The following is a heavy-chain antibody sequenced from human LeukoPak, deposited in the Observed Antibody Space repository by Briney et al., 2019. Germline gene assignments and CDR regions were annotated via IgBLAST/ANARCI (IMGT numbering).Heavy chain of an antibody. V-gene: IGHV4-39*07. CDR3: ARSYRSIRYFDWSYDY. J-gene: IGHJ4*02. Sequence: PSETLSLTCTVSGGSISSSSYYWGWIRQPPGKGLEWIGSIYYSGSTYYNPSLKSRVTISVDTSKNQFSLKLSSVTAADTAVYYCARSYRSIRYFDWSYDYWGQGTLVTVSS. CDR2: IYYSGST. CDR1: GGSISSSSYY. D-gene: IGHD3-9*01.